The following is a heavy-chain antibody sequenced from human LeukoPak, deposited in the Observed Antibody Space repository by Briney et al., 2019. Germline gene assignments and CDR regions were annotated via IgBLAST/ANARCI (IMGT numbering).Heavy chain of an antibody. CDR2: ISWNSGSI. CDR3: AKDIGGDSGNFDY. V-gene: IGHV3-9*01. CDR1: GFTFDDYA. J-gene: IGHJ4*02. Sequence: GRSLRPSCAASGFTFDDYAMHWVRQAPGKGLEWVSGISWNSGSIGYADSVKGRFTISRDNAKNSLYLQMNSLRAEDTALYYCAKDIGGDSGNFDYWGQGTLVTVSS. D-gene: IGHD3-10*01.